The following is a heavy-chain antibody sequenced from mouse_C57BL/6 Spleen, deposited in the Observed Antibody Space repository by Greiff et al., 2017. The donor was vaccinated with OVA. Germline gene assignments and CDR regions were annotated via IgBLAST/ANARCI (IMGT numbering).Heavy chain of an antibody. J-gene: IGHJ2*01. CDR2: ISDGGSYT. V-gene: IGHV5-4*01. CDR1: GFTFSSYA. CDR3: ARDEGSYYSNLYNFDY. D-gene: IGHD2-5*01. Sequence: DVHLVESGGGLVKPGGSLKLSCAASGFTFSSYAMSWVRQTPEKRLEWVATISDGGSYTYYPDTVKGRFTISRENAKNTLYLHMRHLKSEDTAMYYCARDEGSYYSNLYNFDYWGQGTTLTVSS.